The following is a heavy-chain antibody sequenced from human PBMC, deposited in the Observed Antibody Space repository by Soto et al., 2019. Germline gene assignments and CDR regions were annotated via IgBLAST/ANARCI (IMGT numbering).Heavy chain of an antibody. CDR1: GYTFTSYG. CDR3: ARRYYYDSSGYWVFDY. D-gene: IGHD3-22*01. CDR2: ISAYNGNT. Sequence: QVQLVQSGAEVKKPGASVKVSCKASGYTFTSYGIIRVRQAPGQGLEWMGWISAYNGNTNYAQKLQGRVTMTTDTSTSTAYMELRSMRSDDTAVYYCARRYYYDSSGYWVFDYWGQGTLVTVSS. V-gene: IGHV1-18*01. J-gene: IGHJ4*02.